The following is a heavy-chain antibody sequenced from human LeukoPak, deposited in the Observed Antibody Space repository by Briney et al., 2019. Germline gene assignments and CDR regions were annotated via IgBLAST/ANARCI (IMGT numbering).Heavy chain of an antibody. V-gene: IGHV3-48*01. Sequence: GGSLRLSCAASGFTFSSYSMNWVRQPPGKGLEWVSYITTSSDTIYCADSVKGRFTISRDNSKNTLYLQMNNLRAEDTAVYYCAREGVRGGYYFDYWGQGTLVTVSS. J-gene: IGHJ4*02. CDR1: GFTFSSYS. CDR2: ITTSSDTI. D-gene: IGHD3-10*01. CDR3: AREGVRGGYYFDY.